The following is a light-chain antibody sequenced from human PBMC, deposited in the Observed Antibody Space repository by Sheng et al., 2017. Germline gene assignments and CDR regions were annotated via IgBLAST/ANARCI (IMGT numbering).Light chain of an antibody. J-gene: IGLJ2*01. CDR3: SSYSSTTTHHVV. CDR1: SSDVGGYNY. V-gene: IGLV2-14*03. Sequence: QSALTQPASVSGSPGQSITISCTGTSSDVGGYNYVSWYQQLPVKAPKLHNLLMSLTGPPGFRDRFSGSKSGNTASLTISGLQAEDEADYYCSSYSSTTTHHVVFGGGTKVTVL. CDR2: MSL.